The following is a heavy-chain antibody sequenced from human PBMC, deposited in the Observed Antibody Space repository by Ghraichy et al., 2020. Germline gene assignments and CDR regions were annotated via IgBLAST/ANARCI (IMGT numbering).Heavy chain of an antibody. V-gene: IGHV3-15*01. CDR2: IKSKTDGGTT. CDR3: TTDKGRFWSGHSFDP. Sequence: GGALRLSCAASGFTFSNAWMSWVRQAPGKGLEWVGRIKSKTDGGTTDYAAPVKGRFTISRDDSKNTLYLQMNSLKTEDTAVYYCTTDKGRFWSGHSFDPWGQGTLVTVSS. CDR1: GFTFSNAW. D-gene: IGHD3-3*01. J-gene: IGHJ5*02.